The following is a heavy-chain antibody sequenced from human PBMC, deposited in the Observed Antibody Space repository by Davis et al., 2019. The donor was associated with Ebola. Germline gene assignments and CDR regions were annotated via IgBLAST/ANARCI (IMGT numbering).Heavy chain of an antibody. Sequence: SETLSLTCTVSGGSISSSSYYWGWIRQPPGKGLEWIGSIYYSGSTYYNPSLKSPVTISVDTSKNQFSLKLSSVTAADTAVYYCARVVGATGGDAFDIWGQGTMVTVSS. D-gene: IGHD1-26*01. CDR3: ARVVGATGGDAFDI. J-gene: IGHJ3*02. V-gene: IGHV4-39*07. CDR1: GGSISSSSYY. CDR2: IYYSGST.